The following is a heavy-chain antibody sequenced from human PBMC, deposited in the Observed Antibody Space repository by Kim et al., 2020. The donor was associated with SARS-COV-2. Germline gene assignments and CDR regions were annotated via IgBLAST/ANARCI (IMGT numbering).Heavy chain of an antibody. CDR3: ARESLKNYFVSGYYYGMDV. CDR1: GGSISSGDYY. J-gene: IGHJ6*02. D-gene: IGHD3-10*01. V-gene: IGHV4-30-4*01. Sequence: SETLSLTCTVSGGSISSGDYYWSWIRQPPGKGLEWIGYIYYSGSTYYNPSLKSRVTISVDTSKNQFSLKLSSVTAADTAVYYCARESLKNYFVSGYYYGMDVWGQGTTDTVSS. CDR2: IYYSGST.